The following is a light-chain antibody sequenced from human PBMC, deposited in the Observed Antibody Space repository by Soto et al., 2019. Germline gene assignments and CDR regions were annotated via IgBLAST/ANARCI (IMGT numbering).Light chain of an antibody. CDR1: QSVFSRANGMNY. J-gene: IGKJ4*01. Sequence: IVMRQSPDSLAVPLGERATINCKSSQSVFSRANGMNYIAWYQQKPGQPPKLLIYWASTREAGVPDRFRGRGSQTDFTLTISNLQAEDVAVYYCQHYVEIPLTFGGGTKVEIK. V-gene: IGKV4-1*01. CDR3: QHYVEIPLT. CDR2: WAS.